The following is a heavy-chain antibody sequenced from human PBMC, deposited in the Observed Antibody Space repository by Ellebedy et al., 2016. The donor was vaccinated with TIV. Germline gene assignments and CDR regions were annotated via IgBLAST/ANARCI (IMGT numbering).Heavy chain of an antibody. J-gene: IGHJ4*02. V-gene: IGHV4-34*01. D-gene: IGHD4-23*01. CDR3: ARVPHYGGNSFDN. CDR1: GGSFSGYY. CDR2: INHSGST. Sequence: MPSETLSLTCAVHGGSFSGYYWSRIRQPPGKGLDWIGEINHSGSTNYNLSLKSRVTISVDTSKNQFSLNLSSVTAADTAVYYCARVPHYGGNSFDNWGQGTLVTVSS.